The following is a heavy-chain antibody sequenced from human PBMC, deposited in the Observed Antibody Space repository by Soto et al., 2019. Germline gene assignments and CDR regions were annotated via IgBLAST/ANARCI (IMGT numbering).Heavy chain of an antibody. J-gene: IGHJ3*01. CDR3: ARLLHEGATFREDAFDL. Sequence: QVQLVQSGGDVKTPGASVKVSCTTFRYTFTSHGIAWVRQAPGQGLEWMGWISTFNGKTDYAQKFQGRVTMTADTLTSTFHMELMRLRSDDTSVDYCARLLHEGATFREDAFDLCGQGTTVTVSS. CDR2: ISTFNGKT. CDR1: RYTFTSHG. V-gene: IGHV1-18*01. D-gene: IGHD1-26*01.